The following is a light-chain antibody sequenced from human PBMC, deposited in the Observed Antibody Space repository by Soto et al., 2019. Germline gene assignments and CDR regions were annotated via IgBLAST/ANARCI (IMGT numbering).Light chain of an antibody. CDR1: TSPIGNQY. Sequence: QSVLTQPPSASGTPGQTVTISCSVNTSPIGNQYVSWYQQLPGAATILVIFINNQRPSGIPDRCCGSESGTSASLAISVLRSQDEADDYCATWYDRRSGLYVFGTGTKLTVL. V-gene: IGLV1-47*02. CDR3: ATWYDRRSGLYV. CDR2: INN. J-gene: IGLJ1*01.